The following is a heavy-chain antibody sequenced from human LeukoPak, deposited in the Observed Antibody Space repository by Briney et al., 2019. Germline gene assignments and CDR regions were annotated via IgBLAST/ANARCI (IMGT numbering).Heavy chain of an antibody. Sequence: GGSLRLSCAASGFIFNNYWMNWVRQAPGKGLEWVASIKEDGREKLYVESLEGRLTIARDNAKESLHLQMRNLRVENTAVYYCTRALGHSVLAFDVWGQGTVVIVS. CDR2: IKEDGREK. CDR3: TRALGHSVLAFDV. J-gene: IGHJ3*01. D-gene: IGHD3-16*01. CDR1: GFIFNNYW. V-gene: IGHV3-7*03.